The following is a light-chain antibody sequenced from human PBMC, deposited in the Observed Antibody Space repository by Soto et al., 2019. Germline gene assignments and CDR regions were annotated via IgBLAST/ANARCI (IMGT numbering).Light chain of an antibody. CDR2: KAS. CDR3: QQYNSYSGP. J-gene: IGKJ2*01. CDR1: QSISSW. V-gene: IGKV1-5*03. Sequence: DIQMTQSPSTLSASVGDRVTITCRASQSISSWLAWYQQKPGKAPKLLIYKASSLESGVPSRFSGSGSGTEFTLTISSLQPDDFATYYCQQYNSYSGPFGQGTKLAIK.